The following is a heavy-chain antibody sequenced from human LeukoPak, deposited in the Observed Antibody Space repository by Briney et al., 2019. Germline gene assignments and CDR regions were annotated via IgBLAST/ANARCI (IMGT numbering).Heavy chain of an antibody. Sequence: GGSLRLSCAASGFTFSSYWMHWVRQAPGKGLEWVSAISGSGGSTYYADSVKGRFTISRDNSKNTLYLQMNSLRAEDTAVYYCAKGYYYDSSGYSKPTRPAYYYYYGMDVWGQGTTVTVSS. D-gene: IGHD3-22*01. CDR1: GFTFSSYW. CDR2: ISGSGGST. V-gene: IGHV3-23*01. CDR3: AKGYYYDSSGYSKPTRPAYYYYYGMDV. J-gene: IGHJ6*02.